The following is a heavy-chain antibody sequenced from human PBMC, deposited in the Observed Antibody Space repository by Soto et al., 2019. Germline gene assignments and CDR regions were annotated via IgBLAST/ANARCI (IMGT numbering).Heavy chain of an antibody. Sequence: PSETLSLTCTVSGGSISSSSYYWGWIRQPPGKGLEWIGSIYYSGSTYYNPSLKSRVTISVDTSKNQFSLKLSSVTAADTAVYYCASMVRGVTNWFDPWGQGTLVTVSS. CDR1: GGSISSSSYY. CDR3: ASMVRGVTNWFDP. V-gene: IGHV4-39*01. J-gene: IGHJ5*02. CDR2: IYYSGST. D-gene: IGHD3-10*01.